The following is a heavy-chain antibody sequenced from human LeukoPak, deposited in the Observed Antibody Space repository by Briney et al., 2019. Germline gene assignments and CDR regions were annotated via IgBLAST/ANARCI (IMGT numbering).Heavy chain of an antibody. J-gene: IGHJ4*02. CDR1: GGSISSSSYY. CDR3: ARRTFGEGNY. V-gene: IGHV4-39*01. CDR2: IYYSGST. Sequence: PSETLSLTRTVSGGSISSSSYYWGWIRQPPGKGLEWIASIYYSGSTYYNPSLKSRVTISVDTSKNQFSLKLSSVTAADTAVYYCARRTFGEGNYWGQGDPFTASS. D-gene: IGHD3-16*01.